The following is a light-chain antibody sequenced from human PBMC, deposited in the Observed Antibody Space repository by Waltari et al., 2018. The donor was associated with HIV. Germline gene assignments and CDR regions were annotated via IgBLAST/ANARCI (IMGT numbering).Light chain of an antibody. CDR3: QVWESSTDDHQVV. J-gene: IGLJ2*01. V-gene: IGLV3-21*02. CDR1: NIGSKR. CDR2: DDR. Sequence: SYVLTQPPSVSVAPGQTARMTCGGNNIGSKRLHCSPQKPGQAPVLVVYDDRDRPSGIPERFSGSNFGNTATLTITRVEAGDEADYYCQVWESSTDDHQVVFGGGTKLTVL.